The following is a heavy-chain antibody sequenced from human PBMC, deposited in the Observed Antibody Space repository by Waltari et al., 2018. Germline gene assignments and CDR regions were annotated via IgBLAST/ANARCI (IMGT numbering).Heavy chain of an antibody. D-gene: IGHD1-1*01. CDR2: ISWDGGST. V-gene: IGHV3-43*01. CDR3: AKDTGTTDDVFDI. Sequence: EVQLVESGGVVVQPGGSLRLSCAASGFTFDDYTMHWVRQAPGKGLEWVSLISWDGGSTYYADSVKGRFTISRDNSKNSLYLQMNSLRTEDTALYYCAKDTGTTDDVFDIWGQGTMVTVSS. CDR1: GFTFDDYT. J-gene: IGHJ3*02.